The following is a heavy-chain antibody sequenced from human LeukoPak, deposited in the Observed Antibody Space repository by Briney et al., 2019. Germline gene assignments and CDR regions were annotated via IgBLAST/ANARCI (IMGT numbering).Heavy chain of an antibody. D-gene: IGHD3-3*01. CDR3: ARDPPTDYDFWSGYFDY. V-gene: IGHV1-69*05. Sequence: SAKVSCKASGGTFSSYAISWVRQAPGQGLEWMGRIIPIFGTANYAQKFQGRVTITTDESTSTAYMELSSLRSEDTAVYYCARDPPTDYDFWSGYFDYWGQGTLVTVSS. CDR1: GGTFSSYA. J-gene: IGHJ4*02. CDR2: IIPIFGTA.